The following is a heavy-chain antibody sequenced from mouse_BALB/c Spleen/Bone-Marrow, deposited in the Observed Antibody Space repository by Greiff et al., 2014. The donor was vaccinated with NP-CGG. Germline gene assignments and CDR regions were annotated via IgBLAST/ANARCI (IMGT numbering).Heavy chain of an antibody. CDR1: GYSFTGYT. CDR2: INPYNGGT. CDR3: ARGPPLYYDYGFDY. D-gene: IGHD2-4*01. Sequence: VQLQQSGPELVKPGASMKVSCKASGYSFTGYTMNWVMQSHGKNLEWIGLINPYNGGTRYNQKFKGKATLTVDKSSSTAYMELLSLTSEDSAVYYCARGPPLYYDYGFDYWGQGTTLTVSS. V-gene: IGHV1S135*01. J-gene: IGHJ2*01.